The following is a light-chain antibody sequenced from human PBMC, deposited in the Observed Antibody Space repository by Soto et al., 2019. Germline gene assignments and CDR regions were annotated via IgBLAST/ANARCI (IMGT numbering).Light chain of an antibody. CDR1: SSDVGGYNY. CDR2: EVN. V-gene: IGLV2-8*01. Sequence: QCPLTQSPSESVSPGQSVAISCTGTSSDVGGYNYVSWYQQHPGKAPKLMIYEVNKRPSGVTDRFSGSKSGNTASLTVSGLHAECEADYYCSSYAGSSNVFGTGTKVTVL. CDR3: SSYAGSSNV. J-gene: IGLJ1*01.